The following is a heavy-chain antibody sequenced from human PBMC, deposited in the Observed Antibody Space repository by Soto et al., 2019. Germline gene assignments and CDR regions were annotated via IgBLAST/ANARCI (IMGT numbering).Heavy chain of an antibody. CDR3: AKDTIRRLGELSLDY. CDR1: GFTFDDYA. J-gene: IGHJ4*02. CDR2: ISWNSGSI. V-gene: IGHV3-9*01. D-gene: IGHD3-16*02. Sequence: EVQLVESGGGLVQPGRSLRLSCAASGFTFDDYAMHWVRQAPGKGLEWVSGISWNSGSIGYADSVKGRFTISRDNAKNSLYLQMYSVRAEDTALYYCAKDTIRRLGELSLDYWGQGTLVTVSS.